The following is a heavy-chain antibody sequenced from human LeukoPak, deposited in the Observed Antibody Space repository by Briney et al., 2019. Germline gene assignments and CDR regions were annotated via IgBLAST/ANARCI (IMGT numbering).Heavy chain of an antibody. J-gene: IGHJ6*03. CDR3: ARDQEGYSSSWYYHYYYYMDV. CDR2: INPNSGGT. D-gene: IGHD6-13*01. CDR1: GYTFTGCY. V-gene: IGHV1-2*02. Sequence: ASVKVSCKASGYTFTGCYMHWVRQAPGQGLEWMGWINPNSGGTNYAQKFQGRVTMTRDTSISTAYMELSRLRSDDTAVYYCARDQEGYSSSWYYHYYYYMDVWGKGTTVTISS.